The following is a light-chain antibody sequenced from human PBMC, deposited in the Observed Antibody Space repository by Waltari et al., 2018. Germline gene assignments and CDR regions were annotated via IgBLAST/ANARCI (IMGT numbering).Light chain of an antibody. Sequence: QLVLTQSSSASASLGASVKLTCTLSSGHSTYAIAWHQQRPGQSPRYLMKVNSDGSYNKGDGIPDRFSGSSSGSERYLTISSLQSDDEADYHCQTWGTDIRVFSGGTKVTVL. J-gene: IGLJ3*02. CDR3: QTWGTDIRV. V-gene: IGLV4-69*01. CDR2: VNSDGSY. CDR1: SGHSTYA.